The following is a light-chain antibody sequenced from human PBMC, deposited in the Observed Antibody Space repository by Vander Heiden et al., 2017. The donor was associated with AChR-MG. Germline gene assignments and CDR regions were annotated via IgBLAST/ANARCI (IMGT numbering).Light chain of an antibody. CDR3: QQYNIHPPT. CDR1: QGIKNY. J-gene: IGKJ4*01. Sequence: DIQMTQSPSSLSASVGDRVTITCRASQGIKNYLAWFRQKPGEAPESLIYAASSLKNGVTSKFSGSGFGTEFTLTISSLQPEDFATYYCQQYNIHPPTFGGGTKVQIK. V-gene: IGKV1-16*02. CDR2: AAS.